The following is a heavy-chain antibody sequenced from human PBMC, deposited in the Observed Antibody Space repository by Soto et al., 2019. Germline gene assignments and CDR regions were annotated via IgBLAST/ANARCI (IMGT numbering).Heavy chain of an antibody. Sequence: VGSLRLSCAASGFTFSSYAMSWVRQAPGKGLEWVSAISSSSSSTYYADSVKGRFTISRDNAKNSLYLQMNSLRAEDTAVYYCARDKGRSPLDYWGQGTLVTVSS. CDR3: ARDKGRSPLDY. CDR1: GFTFSSYA. V-gene: IGHV3-23*01. CDR2: ISSSSSST. J-gene: IGHJ4*02.